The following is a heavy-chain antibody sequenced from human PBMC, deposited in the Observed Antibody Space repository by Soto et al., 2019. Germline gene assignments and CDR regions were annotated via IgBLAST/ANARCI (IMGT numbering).Heavy chain of an antibody. CDR1: GSTFTSYD. V-gene: IGHV1-8*01. Sequence: QVQLVQSGAEVKKPGASVKVSCKASGSTFTSYDINWVRQAKGLGLECMGWMNSNSGNTGYAQNFQGIVTMTTNTSISTAYMELSSLRSEDTAVYYSARQKVDASDYSGQGALVTV. D-gene: IGHD2-15*01. CDR2: MNSNSGNT. CDR3: ARQKVDASDY. J-gene: IGHJ4*02.